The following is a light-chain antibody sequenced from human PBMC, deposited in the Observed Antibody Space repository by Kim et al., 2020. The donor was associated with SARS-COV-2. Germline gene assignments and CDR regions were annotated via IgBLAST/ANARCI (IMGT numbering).Light chain of an antibody. V-gene: IGLV3-1*01. CDR2: QLS. CDR3: QAWDSSTGLV. Sequence: VNPGQTASLTCVGDKLGDKDACPYQQKPGQTPVSASYQLSKLPSGIPERFSGSKAVNPATLTISGTQGMDVVEYYFQAWDSSTGLVFGGG. J-gene: IGLJ2*01. CDR1: KLGDKD.